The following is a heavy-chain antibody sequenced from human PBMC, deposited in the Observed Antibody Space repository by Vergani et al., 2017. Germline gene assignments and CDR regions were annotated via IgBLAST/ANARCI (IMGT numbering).Heavy chain of an antibody. D-gene: IGHD6-13*01. Sequence: QVQLVQSGAEVKKPGSSVKVSCKASGGTFSSYALSWVRQAPGQGLEWMGGIIPIFCTANYAQKFQGRVTITADESTSTAYMELSSLRSEDTAVYYCATQPQLVHPNYFDYWGQGTLVTVSS. V-gene: IGHV1-69*01. CDR2: IIPIFCTA. J-gene: IGHJ4*02. CDR3: ATQPQLVHPNYFDY. CDR1: GGTFSSYA.